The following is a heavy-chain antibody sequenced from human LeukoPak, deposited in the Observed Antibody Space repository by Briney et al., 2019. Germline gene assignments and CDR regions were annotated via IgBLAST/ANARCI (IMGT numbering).Heavy chain of an antibody. CDR1: GSGFTSYY. J-gene: IGHJ4*02. D-gene: IGHD2-2*01. Sequence: ASVKVSCKATGSGFTSYYMHWVRQAPGQGLEWMGIINPSGGSTSYAQKFQGRVTMTRDTSTSTVYMELSSLRSEDTAVYYCARGRCSSTSCYLLDYWGQGTLVTVSS. CDR3: ARGRCSSTSCYLLDY. V-gene: IGHV1-46*03. CDR2: INPSGGST.